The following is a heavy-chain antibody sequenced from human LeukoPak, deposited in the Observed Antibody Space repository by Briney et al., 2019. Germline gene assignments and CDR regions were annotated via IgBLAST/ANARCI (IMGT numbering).Heavy chain of an antibody. D-gene: IGHD3-10*01. CDR1: GYSFTSYW. Sequence: RLGESLKISCKGSGYSFTSYWISWVRQMPGKGLEWMGRIDPSDSYTYYSPSFQGHVTISADKSISTAYLQWSSLKASDTAMYYCAVDYYGSGSYYFGSWFDPWGQGTLVTVSS. CDR3: AVDYYGSGSYYFGSWFDP. J-gene: IGHJ5*02. CDR2: IDPSDSYT. V-gene: IGHV5-10-1*01.